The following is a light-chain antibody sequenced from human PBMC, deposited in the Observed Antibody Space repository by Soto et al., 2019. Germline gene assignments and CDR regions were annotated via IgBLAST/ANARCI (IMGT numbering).Light chain of an antibody. CDR2: GAS. Sequence: EIXXTQSPGTLSLSPGERATLSCRASQSVSSSLAWYQQKPGQAPRLLIYGASSRATGIPARFSGRGSGTDFTLTISRLEPEDFAVYYCQQYGSSPPLTFGGGTKVEIK. J-gene: IGKJ4*01. CDR1: QSVSSS. CDR3: QQYGSSPPLT. V-gene: IGKV3-20*01.